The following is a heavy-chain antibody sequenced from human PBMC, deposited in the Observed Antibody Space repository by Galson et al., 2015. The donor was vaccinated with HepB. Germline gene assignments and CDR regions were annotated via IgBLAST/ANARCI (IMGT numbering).Heavy chain of an antibody. CDR3: ARRADFWSGYFGYYYHYMDV. Sequence: SLRLSCAVSGFPFSNFWMTWVRQAPGKGLEWVANIKHDGNEQYYVDSVKGRFTISRDNAKTSPYLQINSLRVEDTAVYYCARRADFWSGYFGYYYHYMDVWGKGTTVTVSS. D-gene: IGHD3-3*01. CDR2: IKHDGNEQ. CDR1: GFPFSNFW. V-gene: IGHV3-7*01. J-gene: IGHJ6*03.